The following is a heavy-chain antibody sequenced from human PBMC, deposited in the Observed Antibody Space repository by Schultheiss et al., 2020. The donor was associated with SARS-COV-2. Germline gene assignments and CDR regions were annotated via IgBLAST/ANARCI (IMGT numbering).Heavy chain of an antibody. V-gene: IGHV4-4*02. D-gene: IGHD6-13*01. Sequence: SETLSLTCAVSGGSINSDNWWSWVRQPPGRGLEWIGYLYYTGNTNYNPSLKSRVTISVDTSKNQFSLKLSSVTAADTAVYYCAGIYINSWYSIDYWGQGTLVTVSS. J-gene: IGHJ4*02. CDR3: AGIYINSWYSIDY. CDR1: GGSINSDNW. CDR2: LYYTGNT.